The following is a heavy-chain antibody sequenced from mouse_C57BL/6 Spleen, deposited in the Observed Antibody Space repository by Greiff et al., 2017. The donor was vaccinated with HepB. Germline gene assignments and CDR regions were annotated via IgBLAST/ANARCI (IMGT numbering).Heavy chain of an antibody. Sequence: EVKLVESGGGLVQPGGSLKLSCAASGFTFSDYYMYWVRQTPEKRLEWVAYISNGGGSNYYPDTVKGRFTISRDNAKNTLYLQMSRLKSEDTAMYYCARGGRYYFDYWGQGTTLTVSS. CDR3: ARGGRYYFDY. V-gene: IGHV5-12*01. J-gene: IGHJ2*01. CDR1: GFTFSDYY. CDR2: ISNGGGSN.